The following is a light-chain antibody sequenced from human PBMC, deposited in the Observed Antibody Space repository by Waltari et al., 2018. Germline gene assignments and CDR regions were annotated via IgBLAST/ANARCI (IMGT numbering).Light chain of an antibody. CDR1: ISDVGTYNL. CDR3: CTYVGRTTFHVT. Sequence: QSALTQPASVSGSPGQSITISCTGTISDVGTYNLVPWYQQHPGKAPTLIIYEDNKRPSGVSDRLAGSKSGNTASLTISGLQAEDEADYYCCTYVGRTTFHVTFGGGTKLTVL. CDR2: EDN. V-gene: IGLV2-23*02. J-gene: IGLJ2*01.